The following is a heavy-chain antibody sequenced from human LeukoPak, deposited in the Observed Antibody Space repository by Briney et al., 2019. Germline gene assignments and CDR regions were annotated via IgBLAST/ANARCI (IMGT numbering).Heavy chain of an antibody. CDR1: GYTFTSYG. V-gene: IGHV1-18*01. J-gene: IGHJ1*01. Sequence: ASVKVPCKASGYTFTSYGVSWVRQAPGQGLEYVGWITAYNGNTNYAQKLQGRVTMTTDTSTSTAYMELRSLKSDDTAVHYCARDGPRGYFQHWGQGTLDTVSS. CDR3: ARDGPRGYFQH. CDR2: ITAYNGNT. D-gene: IGHD3-16*01.